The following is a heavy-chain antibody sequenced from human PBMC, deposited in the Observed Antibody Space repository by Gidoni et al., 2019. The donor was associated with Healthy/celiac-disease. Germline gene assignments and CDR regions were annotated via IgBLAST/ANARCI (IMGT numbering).Heavy chain of an antibody. V-gene: IGHV3-49*05. J-gene: IGHJ4*02. CDR2: IRSKAYGGTT. CDR1: GFTFGDYA. Sequence: EVQLVESGGGLVKPGRSLRLSCTASGFTFGDYAMSWFRQAPGKGLDGVGFIRSKAYGGTTEYAASVKGRFTISRDDSKSIAYLQMNSLKTEDTAVYYCTRDGRNDFWSGRDDYWGQGTLVTVSS. D-gene: IGHD3-3*01. CDR3: TRDGRNDFWSGRDDY.